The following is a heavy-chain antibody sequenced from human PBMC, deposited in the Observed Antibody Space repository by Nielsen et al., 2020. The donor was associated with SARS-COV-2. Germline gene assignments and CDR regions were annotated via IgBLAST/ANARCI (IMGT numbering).Heavy chain of an antibody. CDR1: GFPFSEYE. V-gene: IGHV3-48*03. Sequence: GESLKISCAATGFPFSEYEMNWVRQAPGKGLEWVSYISSTGSSASYADSVRGRFTVSRDNANNSLFLHLNSLRAEDTAVYYCARDRWNFVNHYYGMDVWGQGTTVTVSS. D-gene: IGHD1-1*01. CDR3: ARDRWNFVNHYYGMDV. J-gene: IGHJ6*02. CDR2: ISSTGSSA.